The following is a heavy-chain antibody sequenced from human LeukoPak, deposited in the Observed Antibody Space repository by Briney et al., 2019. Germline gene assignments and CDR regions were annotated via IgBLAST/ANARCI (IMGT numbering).Heavy chain of an antibody. CDR3: ARDDTVTTPYFDY. CDR2: ISSSSYI. CDR1: GFTFSSYS. J-gene: IGHJ4*02. Sequence: SGGPLRLSCAPSGFTFSSYSRNCVRQAPGEGVEGFSSISSSSYIYYADSVTGRFTISRDNARKSLYLQMNSMRAEDTAVYYCARDDTVTTPYFDYWGQGTLVTVSS. D-gene: IGHD4-17*01. V-gene: IGHV3-21*01.